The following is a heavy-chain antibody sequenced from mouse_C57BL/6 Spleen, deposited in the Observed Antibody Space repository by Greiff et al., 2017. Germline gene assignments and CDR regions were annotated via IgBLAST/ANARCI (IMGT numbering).Heavy chain of an antibody. CDR2: IYTRSGNT. CDR1: GYTFTSYG. D-gene: IGHD3-3*01. V-gene: IGHV1-81*01. CDR3: ARGGDAGAY. Sequence: QVQLKESGAELARPGASVKLSCKASGYTFTSYGISWVKQRTGQGLEWIGEIYTRSGNTYYNEKFKGKANLTPANSSSTAYRELLSLTYGSSAVYSCARGGDAGAYWGQGTTLPVSS. J-gene: IGHJ2*01.